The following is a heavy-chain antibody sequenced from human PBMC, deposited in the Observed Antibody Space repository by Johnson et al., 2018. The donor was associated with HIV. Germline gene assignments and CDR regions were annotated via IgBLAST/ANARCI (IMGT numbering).Heavy chain of an antibody. CDR2: ISSGGSTI. CDR1: GFTFSSYA. CDR3: AKDLRRKQLGNHDAFDI. V-gene: IGHV3-48*01. D-gene: IGHD6-13*01. J-gene: IGHJ3*02. Sequence: VQLVESGGGVVQPGRSLRLSCAASGFTFSSYAIHWVRQAPGKGLEWVSYISSGGSTIYYADSVKGRCTISRENAKNSLYLQMNSLRAGDTAVYYCAKDLRRKQLGNHDAFDIWGQGTMVTVSS.